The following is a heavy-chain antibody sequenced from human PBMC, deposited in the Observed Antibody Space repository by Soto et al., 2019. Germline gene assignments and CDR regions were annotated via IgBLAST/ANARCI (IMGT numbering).Heavy chain of an antibody. V-gene: IGHV4-34*01. J-gene: IGHJ6*03. Sequence: SETLSLTCAVYGGSFSGYYWIWIRQPPGKGLEWIGEINHSGSTNYNPSLKSRVTISVDTSKNQFSLKLSSVTAADTAVYYCARVTNTELRFLEWLFLNSYYYYYYMDVWGKGTTVTVSS. CDR3: ARVTNTELRFLEWLFLNSYYYYYYMDV. D-gene: IGHD3-3*01. CDR1: GGSFSGYY. CDR2: INHSGST.